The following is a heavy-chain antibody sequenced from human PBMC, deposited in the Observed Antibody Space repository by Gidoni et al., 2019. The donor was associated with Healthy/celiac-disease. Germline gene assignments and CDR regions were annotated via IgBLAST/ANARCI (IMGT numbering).Heavy chain of an antibody. CDR1: GFTFSSYG. CDR3: AREGRYYYYYGMDV. V-gene: IGHV3-33*01. CDR2: IWYDGSNK. J-gene: IGHJ6*02. Sequence: QVQLVESGGGVVQPGRSLRLSCPAAGFTFSSYGMHWVRQAPGKGLEWVAVIWYDGSNKYYADSVKCRFTISRDNSKNTLYRQRNSLRAEDTAVYYCAREGRYYYYYGMDVWGQGTTVTVSS.